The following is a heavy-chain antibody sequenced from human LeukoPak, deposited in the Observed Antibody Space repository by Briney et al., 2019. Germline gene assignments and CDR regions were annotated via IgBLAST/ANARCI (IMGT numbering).Heavy chain of an antibody. J-gene: IGHJ4*02. CDR1: GGPISTYY. Sequence: PSETLSLTCTVSGGPISTYYWTWIRQPPGKGLEWIGYIYYSGSTNYNPALKSRVTISLDTSKNQFSLKLNSVTAADTAVYYCARRVTGRGTYYFDYWGQGTLVTVSS. D-gene: IGHD3-16*01. V-gene: IGHV4-59*08. CDR3: ARRVTGRGTYYFDY. CDR2: IYYSGST.